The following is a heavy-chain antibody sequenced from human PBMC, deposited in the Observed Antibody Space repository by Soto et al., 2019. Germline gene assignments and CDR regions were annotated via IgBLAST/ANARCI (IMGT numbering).Heavy chain of an antibody. CDR2: ISSSSSTI. CDR3: ARDLGSSWYPEYFQH. CDR1: GFTFSSCS. V-gene: IGHV3-48*01. Sequence: GGSLRLSCAASGFTFSSCSMNWVRQAPGKGLEWVSYISSSSSTIYYADSVKDRFTISRDNAKNSLYLQMNSLRAEDTAVYYCARDLGSSWYPEYFQHWGQGTLVTVSS. J-gene: IGHJ1*01. D-gene: IGHD6-13*01.